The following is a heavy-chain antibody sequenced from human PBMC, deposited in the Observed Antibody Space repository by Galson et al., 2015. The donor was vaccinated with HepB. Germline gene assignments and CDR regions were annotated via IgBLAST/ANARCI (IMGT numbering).Heavy chain of an antibody. J-gene: IGHJ6*02. V-gene: IGHV1-69*10. CDR1: GGTFCNYA. Sequence: SVKVSCKASGGTFCNYAISWVRQAPGQGLEWMGGIIPNFGIANYAQKFQGRVTMTTDKSTSTAYMELSSLRSEDTAVYYCAGYCGGDCYTRALYSASYGMAVWGPVSTV. CDR2: IIPNFGIA. CDR3: AGYCGGDCYTRALYSASYGMAV. D-gene: IGHD2-21*02.